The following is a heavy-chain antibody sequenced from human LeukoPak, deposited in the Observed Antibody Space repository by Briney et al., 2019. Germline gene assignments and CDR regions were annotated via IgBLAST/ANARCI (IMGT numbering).Heavy chain of an antibody. CDR2: INPNSGGT. CDR3: ARSSGWTNWFDP. J-gene: IGHJ5*02. Sequence: ASVKVSCKASGGTFSSYTISWVRQAPGQGLEWMGRINPNSGGTNYAQKFQGRVTMTRDTSISTAYMELSRLRSDDTAVYYCARSSGWTNWFDPWGQGTLVTVSS. CDR1: GGTFSSYT. V-gene: IGHV1-2*06. D-gene: IGHD6-19*01.